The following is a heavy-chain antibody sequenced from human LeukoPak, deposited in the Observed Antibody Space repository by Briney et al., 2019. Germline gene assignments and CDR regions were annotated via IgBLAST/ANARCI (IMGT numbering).Heavy chain of an antibody. CDR2: MNPNSGNT. CDR1: GYTFTSYD. Sequence: ASVKVSCKASGYTFTSYDINWVRQATGQGLEWVGWMNPNSGNTGYAQKFQGRVTITRNTSISTAYMELSSLRSEDTAVYYCARGRSGSYTDLDYWGQGTLVTVSS. V-gene: IGHV1-8*03. CDR3: ARGRSGSYTDLDY. D-gene: IGHD1-26*01. J-gene: IGHJ4*02.